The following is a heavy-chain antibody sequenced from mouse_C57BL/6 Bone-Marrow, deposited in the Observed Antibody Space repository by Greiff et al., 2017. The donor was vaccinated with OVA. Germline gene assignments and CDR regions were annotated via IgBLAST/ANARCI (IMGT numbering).Heavy chain of an antibody. V-gene: IGHV5-16*01. CDR2: INYDGSST. CDR1: GFTFSDYY. J-gene: IGHJ4*01. CDR3: ARWLLRDYAMDY. Sequence: DVKLVESAGGLVQPGSSMKLSCTASGFTFSDYYMAWVRQVPEKGLEWVANINYDGSSTYYLDSLKSRFIISRDNAKNILYLQMSSLKSEDTATYYCARWLLRDYAMDYWGQGTSVTVSS. D-gene: IGHD2-3*01.